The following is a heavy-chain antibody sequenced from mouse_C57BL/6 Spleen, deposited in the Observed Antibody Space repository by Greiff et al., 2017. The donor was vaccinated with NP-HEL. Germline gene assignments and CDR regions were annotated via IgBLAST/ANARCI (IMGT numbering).Heavy chain of an antibody. CDR3: ARYIRYYPMDY. D-gene: IGHD1-1*01. CDR1: GFTFTDYY. Sequence: EVQGVESGGGLVQPGGSLSLSCAASGFTFTDYYMSWVRQPPGKALEWLGFIRTKANGYTTEYSANVKGRFTISRDNSQSILYLQMNALRAEDSATYDCARYIRYYPMDYWGQGTSVTVSS. V-gene: IGHV7-3*01. J-gene: IGHJ4*01. CDR2: IRTKANGYTT.